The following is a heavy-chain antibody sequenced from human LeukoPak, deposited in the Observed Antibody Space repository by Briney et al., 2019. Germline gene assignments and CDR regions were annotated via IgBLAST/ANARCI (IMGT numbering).Heavy chain of an antibody. V-gene: IGHV3-30*02. CDR3: AKGYDSSGYYFDY. CDR2: IRYDGSNK. J-gene: IGHJ4*02. D-gene: IGHD3-22*01. Sequence: GRSLRLSCAASGFTFSSYGMHWVRQAPGKGLEWVAFIRYDGSNKYYADSVKGRFTISRDNSKNTLYLQMNSLRAEDTAVYYCAKGYDSSGYYFDYWGQGTLVTVSS. CDR1: GFTFSSYG.